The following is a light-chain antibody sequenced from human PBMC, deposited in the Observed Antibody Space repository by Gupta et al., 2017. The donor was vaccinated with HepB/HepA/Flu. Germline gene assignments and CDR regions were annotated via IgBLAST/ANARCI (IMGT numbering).Light chain of an antibody. CDR1: NSNIRSNT. CDR2: RSD. CDR3: AAWDDSLNAVI. J-gene: IGLJ2*01. Sequence: QSVLTQPPSASGTPGQTVTISCSGGNSNIRSNTVNWFQHLPGTAPKLLTYRSDQRPSGIPDRFSGSKSGTSASLVISGLQSEDEAIYYCAAWDDSLNAVIFGGGTKVTVL. V-gene: IGLV1-44*01.